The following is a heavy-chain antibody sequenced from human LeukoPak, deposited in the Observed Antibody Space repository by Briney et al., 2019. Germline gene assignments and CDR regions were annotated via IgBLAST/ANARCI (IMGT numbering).Heavy chain of an antibody. CDR2: ISSNGGST. CDR1: GFTFSRYA. CDR3: ARHRGYNSGHHDY. D-gene: IGHD5-18*01. Sequence: GGSLRLSCSASGFTFSRYAMHWVRQAPGKGLEYVSAISSNGGSTYYADSVKGRFTISRDNSKNTLYLQMSSLRAEDTAVYYCARHRGYNSGHHDYWGQGTLVTVSS. V-gene: IGHV3-64D*06. J-gene: IGHJ4*02.